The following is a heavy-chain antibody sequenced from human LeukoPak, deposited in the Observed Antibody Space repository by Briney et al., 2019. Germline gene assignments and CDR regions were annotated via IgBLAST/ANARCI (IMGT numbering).Heavy chain of an antibody. CDR3: ARDFSDVVGAQEY. D-gene: IGHD1-26*01. CDR1: GFTFSSYS. J-gene: IGHJ4*02. CDR2: ISSSSSYI. V-gene: IGHV3-21*01. Sequence: PGGSLRLSCAASGFTFSSYSMNWVRQAPGKGLEWVSSISSSSSYIYYADSVKGRFTTSRDNAKNSLYLQMNSLRAEDTVVYYCARDFSDVVGAQEYWGQGTLVTVSS.